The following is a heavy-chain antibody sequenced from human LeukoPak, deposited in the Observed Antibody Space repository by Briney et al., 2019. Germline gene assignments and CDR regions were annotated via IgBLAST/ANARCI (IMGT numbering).Heavy chain of an antibody. CDR2: ISSSSSYI. Sequence: PGGSLRLSCAASGFTLSSYSMNWVRQAPGKGLEWVSSISSSSSYIYYADSVKGRFTISRDNAKNSLYLQMNSLRAEDTAVYYCAPRIYYYDSSGYYTHNYNWFDPWGQGTLVTVSS. V-gene: IGHV3-21*01. D-gene: IGHD3-22*01. CDR1: GFTLSSYS. J-gene: IGHJ5*02. CDR3: APRIYYYDSSGYYTHNYNWFDP.